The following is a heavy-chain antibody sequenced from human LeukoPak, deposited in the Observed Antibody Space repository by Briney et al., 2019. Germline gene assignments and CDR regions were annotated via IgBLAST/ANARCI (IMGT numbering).Heavy chain of an antibody. Sequence: GGSLRLSCAASGFTFSSYAMSWVRPAPGKGRVWVSRINSDGRSTSYADSVKGRFTISRDNAKNTLYLQMNSLRAEDTAVYYCARGSGSYSPSDYYYYYGMDVWGQGTTVTVSS. CDR1: GFTFSSYA. CDR2: INSDGRST. CDR3: ARGSGSYSPSDYYYYYGMDV. D-gene: IGHD3-10*01. J-gene: IGHJ6*02. V-gene: IGHV3-74*01.